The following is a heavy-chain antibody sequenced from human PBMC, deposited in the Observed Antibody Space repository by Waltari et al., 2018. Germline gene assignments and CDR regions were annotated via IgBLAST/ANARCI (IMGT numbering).Heavy chain of an antibody. CDR3: ARDRGRGLYLDP. Sequence: QLQLQESGPGLVKPSGTLSLNCAVFGDSMSTTDVWNWVRQPPGKGLEWIGQVRLSGKTNYNPSFASRVSISVDTYNNQFSQRVTSATAADTAVYYCARDRGRGLYLDPWGPGTLVTVSP. CDR1: GDSMSTTDV. D-gene: IGHD5-12*01. CDR2: VRLSGKT. V-gene: IGHV4-4*02. J-gene: IGHJ5*02.